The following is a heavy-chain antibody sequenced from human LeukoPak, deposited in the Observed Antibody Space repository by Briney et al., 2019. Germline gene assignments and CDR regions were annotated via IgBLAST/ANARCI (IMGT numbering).Heavy chain of an antibody. J-gene: IGHJ5*02. CDR2: IKQDESEK. CDR3: ASERNRLGELTKQKWFDP. V-gene: IGHV3-7*01. CDR1: GFTFSSYW. Sequence: GGSLTLSCAASGFTFSSYWMSWVRQAPGKGREWVANIKQDESEKCYVDCVQGRFTISRDNAKNSLYLQMNSLRAEDTDVYYCASERNRLGELTKQKWFDPWGQGTLVTVSS. D-gene: IGHD3-16*01.